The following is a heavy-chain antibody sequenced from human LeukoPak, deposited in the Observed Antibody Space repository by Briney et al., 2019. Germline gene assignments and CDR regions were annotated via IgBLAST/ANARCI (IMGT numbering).Heavy chain of an antibody. V-gene: IGHV1-69*02. D-gene: IGHD2-21*02. CDR2: IKTIHGIT. CDR3: VFLSYCCGDCYWADY. Sequence: TSVKLSCTSAGGTLSSYTISWGRQPHGPGLEWMGRIKTIHGITTYDHKFLGRVTITADKSTSIAYMELSSLRSDDTGVYDCVFLSYCCGDCYWADYWGQGTLVTVSS. CDR1: GGTLSSYT. J-gene: IGHJ4*02.